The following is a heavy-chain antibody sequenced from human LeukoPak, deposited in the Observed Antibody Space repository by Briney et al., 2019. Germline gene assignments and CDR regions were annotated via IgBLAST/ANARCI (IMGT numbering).Heavy chain of an antibody. CDR1: GGSISSSSYY. V-gene: IGHV4-39*07. CDR3: ARVDEGPWSPEYYLDY. D-gene: IGHD2-15*01. Sequence: SETLSLTCTVSGGSISSSSYYWGWIRQPPGKGLEWIGSIYYSGSTYYNPSLKSRVTISVDTSKNQFSLKLSSVTAADTAVYYCARVDEGPWSPEYYLDYWGQGTLVTVSS. CDR2: IYYSGST. J-gene: IGHJ4*02.